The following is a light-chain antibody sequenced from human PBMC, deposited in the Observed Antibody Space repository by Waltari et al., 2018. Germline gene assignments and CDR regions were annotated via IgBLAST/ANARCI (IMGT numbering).Light chain of an antibody. J-gene: IGLJ3*02. CDR2: INRDGSH. CDR1: SGHSNNI. V-gene: IGLV4-69*01. CDR3: QTGGHGTWV. Sequence: QLVVTQSSSASASLGASVKLTCTLDSGHSNNILARLQQQPEKGPRYLMKINRDGSHSKGDEIPDRFSGSSSGAERYLTISNLQSEDEGDYYCQTGGHGTWVFGGGTKLTVL.